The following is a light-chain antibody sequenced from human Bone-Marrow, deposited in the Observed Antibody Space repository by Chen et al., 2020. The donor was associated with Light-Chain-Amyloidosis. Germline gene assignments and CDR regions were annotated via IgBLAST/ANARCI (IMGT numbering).Light chain of an antibody. CDR3: QVWDRSSARPV. CDR1: NIGSTS. CDR2: DDS. Sequence: SYVLTKPSSVSAAPGRTATIACGGNNIGSTSVHWYQQTPGQAPLLVVYDDSDRPSGIPERLSASNSGTTATVTISRVEAGDEADYYCQVWDRSSARPVFGGGTKLTVL. V-gene: IGLV3-21*02. J-gene: IGLJ3*02.